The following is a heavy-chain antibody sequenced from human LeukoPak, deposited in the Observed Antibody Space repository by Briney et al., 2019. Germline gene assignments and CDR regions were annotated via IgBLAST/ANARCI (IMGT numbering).Heavy chain of an antibody. J-gene: IGHJ4*02. D-gene: IGHD3-16*01. V-gene: IGHV3-23*01. Sequence: GGSLRLSCAASGFTFSSYAMSWVRQAPGKGLEWVSAISGSGGSTYYADSVKGRFTISRDSSKNTLYLQMNSLRAEDTAVYYCAKDRLRPQNYFDYWGQGTLVTVSS. CDR1: GFTFSSYA. CDR2: ISGSGGST. CDR3: AKDRLRPQNYFDY.